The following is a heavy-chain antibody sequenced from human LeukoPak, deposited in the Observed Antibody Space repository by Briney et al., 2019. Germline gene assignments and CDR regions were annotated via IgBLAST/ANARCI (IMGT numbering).Heavy chain of an antibody. J-gene: IGHJ6*03. CDR1: GSTLSSYG. CDR3: AKGLKDIVVVPAGRRHYMDV. D-gene: IGHD2-2*01. CDR2: ICGNGGST. V-gene: IGHV3-23*01. Sequence: GGSLRLSCTASGSTLSSYGMDWVRQAPGTGLEWVSVICGNGGSTYYAESVKGRFTISRDNSKNTLYLQMNSLRAEDPAVYYCAKGLKDIVVVPAGRRHYMDVWGKGTTVTISS.